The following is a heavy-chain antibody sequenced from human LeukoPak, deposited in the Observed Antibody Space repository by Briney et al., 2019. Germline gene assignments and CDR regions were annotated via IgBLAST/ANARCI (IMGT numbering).Heavy chain of an antibody. CDR2: LIPVFGTT. J-gene: IGHJ4*02. Sequence: SVKVSFKSSVCTFSRHAISCVRQAPGQGLEWVGGLIPVFGTTNYAEKFQGRVTITTDESTRTSYMESKSLKSDHTAVYYCARGKSGYDYGLDHWGQGILVIVSS. CDR3: ARGKSGYDYGLDH. V-gene: IGHV1-69*05. D-gene: IGHD5-12*01. CDR1: VCTFSRHA.